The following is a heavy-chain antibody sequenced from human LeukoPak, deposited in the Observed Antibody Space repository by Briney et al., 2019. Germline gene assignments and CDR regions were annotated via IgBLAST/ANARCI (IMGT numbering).Heavy chain of an antibody. CDR3: AREEFSSSWYRYNWVY. CDR1: GFTFSSYA. Sequence: PGGSLRLSCAASGFTFSSYAMHWVRQAPGKGLEWVAVISYDGSNKYYADSVKGRFTISRDNSKNTLYLQMNSLRAEDTAVYYCAREEFSSSWYRYNWVYWGQGTLVTVSS. J-gene: IGHJ4*02. CDR2: ISYDGSNK. D-gene: IGHD6-13*01. V-gene: IGHV3-30*04.